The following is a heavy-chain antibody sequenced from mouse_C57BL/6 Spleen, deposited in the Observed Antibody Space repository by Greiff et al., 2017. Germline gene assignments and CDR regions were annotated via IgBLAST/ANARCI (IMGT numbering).Heavy chain of an antibody. CDR2: ISSGGSYT. CDR1: GFTFSSYG. J-gene: IGHJ3*01. V-gene: IGHV5-6*01. CDR3: ARRNVGFAY. Sequence: EVQLKESGGALVKPGGSLKLSCAASGFTFSSYGMSWVRQTPDKRLEWVATISSGGSYTYYPDSVKGRFTISRDNAKNTLYLHMSSLKSEDTAMYYCARRNVGFAYWGQGTLVSVSA.